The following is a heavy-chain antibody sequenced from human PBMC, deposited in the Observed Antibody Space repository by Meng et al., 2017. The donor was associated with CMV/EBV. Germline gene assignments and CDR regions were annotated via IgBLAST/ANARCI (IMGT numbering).Heavy chain of an antibody. V-gene: IGHV4-61*08. CDR3: ARGFSGTPYYFDY. CDR1: GGSISSGGYY. D-gene: IGHD1-1*01. J-gene: IGHJ4*02. Sequence: SETLSLTCTVSGGSISSGGYYWTWVRQHPGKGLEWIGYIYYSGSTNYNPSPKSRVTISVDTSKNQFSLKLSSVTAADTAVYYCARGFSGTPYYFDYWGQGTLVTVSS. CDR2: IYYSGST.